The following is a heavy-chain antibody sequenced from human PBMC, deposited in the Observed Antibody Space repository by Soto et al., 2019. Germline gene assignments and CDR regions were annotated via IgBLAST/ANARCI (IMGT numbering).Heavy chain of an antibody. CDR1: GGSVTNSSYY. CDR2: VYYRGRS. J-gene: IGHJ4*02. D-gene: IGHD2-2*01. V-gene: IGHV4-39*07. Sequence: SETLSLTCTVSGGSVTNSSYYWGWIRQSPGKGLEWIGSVYYRGRSYSKSSVKSRVTISVDTSKNRFSLSLNSVTASDTAFYYCATWRSSHWFDYWGQGTLVTVSS. CDR3: ATWRSSHWFDY.